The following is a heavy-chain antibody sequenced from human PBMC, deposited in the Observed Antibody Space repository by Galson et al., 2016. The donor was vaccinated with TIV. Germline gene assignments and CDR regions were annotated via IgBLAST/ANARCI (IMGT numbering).Heavy chain of an antibody. CDR1: GYSFTSYY. CDR3: ARHKYYDGIYHACDI. V-gene: IGHV5-51*01. CDR2: LYPGDSHA. J-gene: IGHJ3*02. Sequence: QSGAEVKKPGESLKISCKGSGYSFTSYYIAWVRQMPGKGLEWMGILYPGDSHARYSPSFQGQVTISADKSIRTAYLQWSSLKASATVIYYCARHKYYDGIYHACDILGQGTMVTVSS. D-gene: IGHD3-22*01.